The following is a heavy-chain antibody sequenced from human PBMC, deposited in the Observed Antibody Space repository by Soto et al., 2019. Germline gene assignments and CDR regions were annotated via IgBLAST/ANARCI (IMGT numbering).Heavy chain of an antibody. CDR1: GYTFTSYD. D-gene: IGHD3-9*01. CDR3: TTDSDTEVRFVYYFDY. CDR2: MNPNSGNT. V-gene: IGHV1-8*01. Sequence: ASVKVSCKASGYTFTSYDINWVRQATGQGLEWMGWMNPNSGNTGYAQKFQGRVTMTRNTSISTAYMELSSLKTEDTAVYYCTTDSDTEVRFVYYFDYWGQGTLVTVSS. J-gene: IGHJ4*02.